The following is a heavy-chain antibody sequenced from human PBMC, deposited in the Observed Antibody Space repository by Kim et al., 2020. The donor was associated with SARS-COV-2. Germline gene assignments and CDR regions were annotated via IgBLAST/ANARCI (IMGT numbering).Heavy chain of an antibody. D-gene: IGHD6-13*01. V-gene: IGHV3-30*04. CDR3: ARGGYSSSWSIGEAFDF. J-gene: IGHJ3*01. Sequence: GGSLRLSCAASGFTFSDFAFHWVRQAPGKGLEWVAVISDDANNKYYAESVKGRFTISRDNSKNTLYLQMNSLRAEDTAVYYCARGGYSSSWSIGEAFDFWGQGTMVTVSS. CDR1: GFTFSDFA. CDR2: ISDDANNK.